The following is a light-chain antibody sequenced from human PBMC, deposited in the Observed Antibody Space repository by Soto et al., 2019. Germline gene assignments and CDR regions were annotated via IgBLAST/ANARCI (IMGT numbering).Light chain of an antibody. CDR1: QSVSSY. J-gene: IGKJ4*01. CDR3: HQRAGWPPT. CDR2: DAS. V-gene: IGKV3-11*01. Sequence: EIVVTQSPATLSLSPGERATLSCRASQSVSSYLAWYQQKPGQAPRLLIYDASNRATGIPARFSGSGSGTDFTLTINSLEPEDFAVYFCHQRAGWPPTFGGGTKVDIK.